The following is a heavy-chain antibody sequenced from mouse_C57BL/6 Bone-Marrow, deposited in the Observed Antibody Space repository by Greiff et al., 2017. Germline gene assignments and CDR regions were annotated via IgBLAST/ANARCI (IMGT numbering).Heavy chain of an antibody. D-gene: IGHD6-1*01. CDR2: IYPGDGDT. Sequence: VQLQQSGPELVKPGASVKLSCKASGYAFSSSWMNWVKQRPGKGLEWIGRIYPGDGDTNYTGKFKGKATLTVDKSTSTAYMQISSLTSEDSAVYYCAREESAIAPHWWFDAWGTGTTVTVSS. CDR3: AREESAIAPHWWFDA. CDR1: GYAFSSSW. J-gene: IGHJ1*03. V-gene: IGHV1-82*01.